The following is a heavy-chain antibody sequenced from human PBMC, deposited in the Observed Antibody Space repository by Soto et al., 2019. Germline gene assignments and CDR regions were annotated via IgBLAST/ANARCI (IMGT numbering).Heavy chain of an antibody. Sequence: PSENLSLTCSVSGGSISPYSWTWVRQPPGKGLEWLGYISYSGSANYNPSLKSRVTISVDTSKNQFSLKLSSVTAADTAVYYCAKGHCSGGSCYYYYYGMDVWGQGTTVIVSS. J-gene: IGHJ6*02. CDR2: ISYSGSA. CDR3: AKGHCSGGSCYYYYYGMDV. CDR1: GGSISPYS. V-gene: IGHV4-59*01. D-gene: IGHD2-15*01.